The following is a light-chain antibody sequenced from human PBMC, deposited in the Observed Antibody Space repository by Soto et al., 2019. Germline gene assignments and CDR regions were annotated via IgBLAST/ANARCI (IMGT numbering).Light chain of an antibody. CDR1: SGHSSYA. V-gene: IGLV4-69*01. CDR2: LNSDGSH. Sequence: QSVLTQSPSASASLGASVKLTCTLSSGHSSYAIAWHQQQPEKGPRYLMKLNSDGSHSKGDGFPDRFSGSSSGAERYLTISSLQSEDEADYYCQTWGTGIQVFGGGTQLTVL. J-gene: IGLJ2*01. CDR3: QTWGTGIQV.